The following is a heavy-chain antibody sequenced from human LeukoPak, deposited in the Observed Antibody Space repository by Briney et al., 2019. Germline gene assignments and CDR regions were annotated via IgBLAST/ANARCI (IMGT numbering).Heavy chain of an antibody. CDR2: IYYSGST. D-gene: IGHD6-13*01. V-gene: IGHV4-59*01. CDR3: ARGLSSSWYYYYGMDV. Sequence: SETLSLTCTASSASISSYYWSWIRQPPGKGMEWIGYIYYSGSTNYNPSLKTRVTISVDTSKNQFSLKLSSVTAADTAVYYCARGLSSSWYYYYGMDVWGQGSTVTVSS. CDR1: SASISSYY. J-gene: IGHJ6*02.